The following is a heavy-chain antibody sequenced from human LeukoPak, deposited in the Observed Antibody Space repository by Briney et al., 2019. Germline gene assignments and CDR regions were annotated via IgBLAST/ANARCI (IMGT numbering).Heavy chain of an antibody. CDR2: ISGSGGST. J-gene: IGHJ4*02. V-gene: IGHV3-23*01. CDR3: AKDRMYSSGWYRKYYFDY. Sequence: PGGSLRLSCAASGFTFSSYAMSWVRQAPGKGLEWVSAISGSGGSTYYADSVKGRFTISRDNSKNTLYLQMNSLRAEDTAVYYCAKDRMYSSGWYRKYYFDYWGQGTLVTVS. D-gene: IGHD6-19*01. CDR1: GFTFSSYA.